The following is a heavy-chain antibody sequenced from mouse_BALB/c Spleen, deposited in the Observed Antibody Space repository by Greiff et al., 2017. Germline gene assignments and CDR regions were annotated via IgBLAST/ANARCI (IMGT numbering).Heavy chain of an antibody. Sequence: EVKLQQSGPELVKPGASVKIPCKASGYTFTDYNMDWVKQSHGKSLEWIGDINPDNGGTIYNQKFKGKATLTVDKSSSTAYMELRSLTSEDTAVYYCASGGRAMDYWGQGTSVTVSS. V-gene: IGHV1-18*01. CDR2: INPDNGGT. CDR1: GYTFTDYN. D-gene: IGHD1-1*02. CDR3: ASGGRAMDY. J-gene: IGHJ4*01.